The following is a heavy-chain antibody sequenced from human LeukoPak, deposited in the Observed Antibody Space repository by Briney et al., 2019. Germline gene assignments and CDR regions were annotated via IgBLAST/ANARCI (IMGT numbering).Heavy chain of an antibody. V-gene: IGHV3-33*08. Sequence: GGSLTLSCAASGFTFNKYHMHWVRQAPGKALEWVAVIWYYGSNKYYADSVKARFTISRDNSKSTLYLQMNSLRAEDTAAYYCARVACSGGRCYNEGYYYYYGMDVWGQGTTVTVSS. D-gene: IGHD2-15*01. CDR1: GFTFNKYH. J-gene: IGHJ6*02. CDR2: IWYYGSNK. CDR3: ARVACSGGRCYNEGYYYYYGMDV.